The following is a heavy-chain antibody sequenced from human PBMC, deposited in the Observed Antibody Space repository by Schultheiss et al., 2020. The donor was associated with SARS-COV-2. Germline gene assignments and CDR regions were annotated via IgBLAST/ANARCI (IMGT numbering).Heavy chain of an antibody. CDR1: GFSLSTSGMC. CDR3: ARMKGYYYDSSGDDAFDI. D-gene: IGHD3-22*01. J-gene: IGHJ3*02. Sequence: SGPTLVKPTQTLTLTCTFSGFSLSTSGMCVSWIRQPPGKALEWLALIDWDDDKYYSTSLKTRLTISKDTSKNQVVLTMTNMDPVDTATYYCARMKGYYYDSSGDDAFDIWGQGTMVTVSS. CDR2: IDWDDDK. V-gene: IGHV2-70*01.